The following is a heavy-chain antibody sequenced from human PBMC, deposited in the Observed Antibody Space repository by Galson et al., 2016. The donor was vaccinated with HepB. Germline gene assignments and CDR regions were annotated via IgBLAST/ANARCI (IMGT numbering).Heavy chain of an antibody. Sequence: SLRVSCAASGLTFSSYAMNWVRQAPGKGLEWVALIPYDGRNIYYADSVKGQFFISRDNSKNTLYLQMNSLRPEDTAVYYCARDREQQLPDYIFYYYGMDVWGQGTTVTVSS. CDR1: GLTFSSYA. CDR2: IPYDGRNI. CDR3: ARDREQQLPDYIFYYYGMDV. V-gene: IGHV3-30*04. D-gene: IGHD6-13*01. J-gene: IGHJ6*02.